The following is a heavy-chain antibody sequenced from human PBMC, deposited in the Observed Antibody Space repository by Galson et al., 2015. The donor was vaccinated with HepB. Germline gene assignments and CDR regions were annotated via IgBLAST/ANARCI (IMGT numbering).Heavy chain of an antibody. Sequence: SLRLSCAASGFTFSSYAMHWVRQAPGKGLEWVAVISYDGSNKYYADSVKGRFTISRDNSKNTLYLQMNSLRAEDTAVYYCARVAYYYDSRGTFDYWGQGTLVTVSS. D-gene: IGHD3-22*01. J-gene: IGHJ4*02. V-gene: IGHV3-30-3*01. CDR1: GFTFSSYA. CDR2: ISYDGSNK. CDR3: ARVAYYYDSRGTFDY.